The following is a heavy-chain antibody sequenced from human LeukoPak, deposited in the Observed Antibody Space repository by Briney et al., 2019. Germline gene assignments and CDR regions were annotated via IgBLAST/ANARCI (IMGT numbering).Heavy chain of an antibody. Sequence: GGSLRLSCAASGFTFSSYSMNWVRQAPGKGLEWVGFIRSKAYGGTTEYAASVKGRFTISRDDSKSIAYLQMNSLKTEDTAVYYCTRVWSERFLEWFTFDYWGQGTLVTVSS. CDR2: IRSKAYGGTT. CDR3: TRVWSERFLEWFTFDY. V-gene: IGHV3-49*04. CDR1: GFTFSSYS. J-gene: IGHJ4*02. D-gene: IGHD3-3*01.